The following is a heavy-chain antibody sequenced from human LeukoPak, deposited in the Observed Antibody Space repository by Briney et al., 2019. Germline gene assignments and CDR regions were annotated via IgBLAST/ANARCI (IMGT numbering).Heavy chain of an antibody. Sequence: GGSLRLSCAASGFTFSSYWMSWVRQAPGKGLEWVANIKQDGSEKYYVDSVKGRFTISRDNAKNSLYLQMNSLRAEDMAVYYCARVPNRRITIFGVVIKAPPGDYWGQGTLVTVSS. CDR1: GFTFSSYW. D-gene: IGHD3-3*01. J-gene: IGHJ4*02. CDR3: ARVPNRRITIFGVVIKAPPGDY. V-gene: IGHV3-7*01. CDR2: IKQDGSEK.